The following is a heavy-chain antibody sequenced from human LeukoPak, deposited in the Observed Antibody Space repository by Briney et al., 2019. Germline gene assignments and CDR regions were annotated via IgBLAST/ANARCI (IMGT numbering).Heavy chain of an antibody. CDR2: IYWDDDK. V-gene: IGHV2-5*02. J-gene: IGHJ4*02. Sequence: ESGPTLVNPTQTLTLTCTFSGFSLSTSGVGVGWIRQPPGKALEWLSLIYWDDDKRYIPSLKSRLTITKDTSKNQVVLTMTNMDPVDTATYYCARRNTFWSGYPFDYWGQGTLVTVSS. D-gene: IGHD3-3*01. CDR3: ARRNTFWSGYPFDY. CDR1: GFSLSTSGVG.